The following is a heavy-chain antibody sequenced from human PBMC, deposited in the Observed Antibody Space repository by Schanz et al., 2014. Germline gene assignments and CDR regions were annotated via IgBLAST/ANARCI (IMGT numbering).Heavy chain of an antibody. CDR3: ARGSSASLSRVGFDL. CDR1: GFIFDDYG. V-gene: IGHV3-20*01. D-gene: IGHD6-6*01. J-gene: IGHJ5*02. Sequence: EVLLVESGGRVERPGGSLRLSCEASGFIFDDYGMSWVRQAPGKGLEWVSGINWNGGDTSYADSVKGRFIISRDNAKNSLYLVMNSLRAADTAFYHCARGSSASLSRVGFDLWGQGTLVTVSS. CDR2: INWNGGDT.